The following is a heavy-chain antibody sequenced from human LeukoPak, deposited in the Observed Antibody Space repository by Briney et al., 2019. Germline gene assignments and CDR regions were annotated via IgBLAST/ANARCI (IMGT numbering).Heavy chain of an antibody. CDR2: IYTSGST. CDR1: GGSISSDY. J-gene: IGHJ5*02. CDR3: ARDRSGAFIAAAGTGYNWFDP. D-gene: IGHD6-13*01. V-gene: IGHV4-4*07. Sequence: PSETLSLTCTVSGGSISSDYWSWIRQPPGKGLEWIGRIYTSGSTNYNPSLKSRVTMSVDTSKNQFSLKLSSVTAADTAVYYCARDRSGAFIAAAGTGYNWFDPWGQGTLVTVSS.